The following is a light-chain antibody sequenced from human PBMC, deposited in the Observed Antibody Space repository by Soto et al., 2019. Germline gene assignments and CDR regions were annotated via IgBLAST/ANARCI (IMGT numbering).Light chain of an antibody. CDR2: MNN. Sequence: QSVLTQPPSLSGTPGQTVTISCLGSRSNIGSSIVHWYQQFPGTAPKHLIFMNNQRPSGVPDRFSGSKSGTSASLVISGIRSEDEAEYYCVAWDEDLSARVFGGGTKVTV. CDR1: RSNIGSSI. V-gene: IGLV1-47*01. J-gene: IGLJ3*02. CDR3: VAWDEDLSARV.